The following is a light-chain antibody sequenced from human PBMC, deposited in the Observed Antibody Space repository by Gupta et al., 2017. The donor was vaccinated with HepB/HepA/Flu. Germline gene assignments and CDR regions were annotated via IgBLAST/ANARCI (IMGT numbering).Light chain of an antibody. J-gene: IGLJ3*02. CDR2: GNT. CDR3: QSYDDSLSTSV. Sequence: QSVLTQPPSVSGAPGQRVTISCTGSSPNIGAGYDLPWYQQLPGTAPKLLIYGNTNRPSGLPDRFSASKSGTSASLAITGLQAEDEADYYCQSYDDSLSTSVFGGGTKLTVL. V-gene: IGLV1-40*01. CDR1: SPNIGAGYD.